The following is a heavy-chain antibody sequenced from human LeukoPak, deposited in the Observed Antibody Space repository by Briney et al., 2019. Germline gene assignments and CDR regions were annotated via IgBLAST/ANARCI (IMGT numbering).Heavy chain of an antibody. D-gene: IGHD1-1*01. J-gene: IGHJ3*02. CDR2: ISGSSMTT. CDR3: ARDTTGVVGDAFDI. V-gene: IGHV3-23*01. Sequence: GGSLRLSCAASGFTFNSCAMSWVRQAPGKGPEWVSGISGSSMTTYYADSVKGRFTISRDNAKNSLYLQMNSLRAEDTAVYYCARDTTGVVGDAFDIWGQGTMVTVSS. CDR1: GFTFNSCA.